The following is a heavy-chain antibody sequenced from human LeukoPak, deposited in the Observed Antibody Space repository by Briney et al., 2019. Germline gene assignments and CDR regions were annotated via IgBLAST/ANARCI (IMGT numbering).Heavy chain of an antibody. J-gene: IGHJ6*02. D-gene: IGHD2-2*02. V-gene: IGHV3-33*01. CDR2: IWYDGSNK. Sequence: GGSLRLSCAASGFTFSSYGMHWVRQAPGKGLEWVAVIWYDGSNKYYADSVKGRFTISRDNSKNTLYLQMNSLRAEDTAVYYCARRDIVVVPAAIPSFHYYYYGMDVWGQGTTVTVSS. CDR3: ARRDIVVVPAAIPSFHYYYYGMDV. CDR1: GFTFSSYG.